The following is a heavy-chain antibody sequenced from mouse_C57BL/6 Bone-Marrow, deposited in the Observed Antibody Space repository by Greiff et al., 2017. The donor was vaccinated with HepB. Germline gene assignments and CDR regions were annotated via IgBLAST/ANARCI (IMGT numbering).Heavy chain of an antibody. D-gene: IGHD2-2*01. CDR2: ISSGSSTI. Sequence: EVQGVESGGGLVKPGGSLKLSCAASGFTFSDYGMHWVRQAPEKGLEWVAYISSGSSTIYYADTGKGRFTISRDNAKNTLFLQMTSLRSEDTAMYYCARSGMVTTRGRDYFDYWGQGTTLTVSS. CDR1: GFTFSDYG. CDR3: ARSGMVTTRGRDYFDY. J-gene: IGHJ2*01. V-gene: IGHV5-17*01.